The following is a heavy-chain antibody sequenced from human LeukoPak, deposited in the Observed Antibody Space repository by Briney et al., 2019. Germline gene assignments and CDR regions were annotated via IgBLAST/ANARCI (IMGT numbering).Heavy chain of an antibody. CDR3: ARDPTSISSDDF. V-gene: IGHV1-18*01. CDR2: ISAYNGNT. CDR1: GYTFTSYG. J-gene: IGHJ4*02. D-gene: IGHD2-2*01. Sequence: ASVKVSCKASGYTFTSYGISWVRQAPGRGLEWMGWISAYNGNTNYAQKLQGRVTMTTDTSTSTAYMELRSLRSDDTAVYYCARDPTSISSDDFWGQGTLVTVSS.